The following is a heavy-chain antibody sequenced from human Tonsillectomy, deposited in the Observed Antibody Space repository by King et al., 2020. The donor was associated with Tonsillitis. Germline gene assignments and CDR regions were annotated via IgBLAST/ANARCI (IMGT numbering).Heavy chain of an antibody. CDR1: VFTFSSYA. V-gene: IGHV3-30-3*01. J-gene: IGHJ4*02. CDR3: AIQHYYDSSGYYGPPLFDY. Sequence: VQLVESGGGVVQPGRSLRLSCAASVFTFSSYAMHWVRQAPGKGLQWVAVISYDGSTKYYADSVKGRFTISRDTSKNTQYLQMNSLRAEDTAVYYCAIQHYYDSSGYYGPPLFDYWGQGTLVTVSS. CDR2: ISYDGSTK. D-gene: IGHD3-22*01.